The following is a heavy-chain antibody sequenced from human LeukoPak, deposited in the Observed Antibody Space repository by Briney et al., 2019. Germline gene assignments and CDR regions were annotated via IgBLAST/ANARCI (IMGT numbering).Heavy chain of an antibody. D-gene: IGHD6-13*01. V-gene: IGHV3-66*02. CDR2: VYGGDTT. CDR3: AKEVGAYSSDWSFDY. Sequence: GGSLRLSCAASGFTVSSNYMSWVRQAPGKGLEWVSVVYGGDTTYYADSVKGRFTISRDNSKNTLYLQMNSLRAEDTAVYYCAKEVGAYSSDWSFDYWGQGTLVTVSS. CDR1: GFTVSSNY. J-gene: IGHJ4*02.